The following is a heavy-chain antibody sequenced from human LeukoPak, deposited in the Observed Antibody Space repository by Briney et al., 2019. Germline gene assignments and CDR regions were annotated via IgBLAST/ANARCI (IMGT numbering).Heavy chain of an antibody. Sequence: GGSLRLSCAASGFTFSSYWMHWVRQAPGKGLVWVSRINTDGSSTSYADSVKGRFTISRDNAKNSLYLQMNSLRAEDTAVYYCARDCYYDSYGYNDAFNIWGQGTMVTVSP. CDR2: INTDGSST. J-gene: IGHJ3*02. V-gene: IGHV3-74*01. D-gene: IGHD3-22*01. CDR3: ARDCYYDSYGYNDAFNI. CDR1: GFTFSSYW.